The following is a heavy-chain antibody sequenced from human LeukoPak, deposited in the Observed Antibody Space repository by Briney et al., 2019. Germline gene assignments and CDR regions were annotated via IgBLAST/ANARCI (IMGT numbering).Heavy chain of an antibody. D-gene: IGHD3-9*01. CDR1: GFTFSSYS. Sequence: GGSLRLSCAASGFTFSSYSMNWVRQAPGKGLEWVSSISSSSSYIYHADSVKGRFTISRDNAKNSLYLQMNSLRAEDTAVYYCARAGKTGADYWGQGTLVTVSS. J-gene: IGHJ4*02. V-gene: IGHV3-21*01. CDR2: ISSSSSYI. CDR3: ARAGKTGADY.